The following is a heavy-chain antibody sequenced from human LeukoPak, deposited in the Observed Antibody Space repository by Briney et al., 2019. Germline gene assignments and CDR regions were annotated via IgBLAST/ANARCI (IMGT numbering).Heavy chain of an antibody. CDR3: ARGDKYSSSGHDY. V-gene: IGHV3-21*01. D-gene: IGHD6-6*01. CDR1: GFTFSSYS. CDR2: ISSSSSYI. Sequence: GGSLRLSCAASGFTFSSYSMNWVRQAPGKGLEWVSSISSSSSYIYYADSVKGRFTISRDNAKNSLYLQMNSLRAEDTAVYYCARGDKYSSSGHDYWGQGTLVTVSS. J-gene: IGHJ4*02.